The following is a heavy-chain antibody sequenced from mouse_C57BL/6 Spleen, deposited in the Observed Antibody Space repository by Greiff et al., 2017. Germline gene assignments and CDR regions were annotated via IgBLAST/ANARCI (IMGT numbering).Heavy chain of an antibody. CDR2: IWSGGST. J-gene: IGHJ3*01. Sequence: VKLMESGPGLVQPSQSLSITCTVSGFSLTSYGVHWVRQSPGKGLEWLGVIWSGGSTDYNAAFISRLSISKDNSKSQVFFKMNSLQADDTAIYYCARLTPFAYWGQGTLVTVSA. D-gene: IGHD4-1*01. V-gene: IGHV2-2*01. CDR3: ARLTPFAY. CDR1: GFSLTSYG.